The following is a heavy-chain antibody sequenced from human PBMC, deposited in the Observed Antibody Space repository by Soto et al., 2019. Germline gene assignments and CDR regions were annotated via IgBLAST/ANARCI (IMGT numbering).Heavy chain of an antibody. CDR2: INHSGST. CDR3: ASLAGRRNNWFDP. Sequence: SETRSLTCAVYGGSFSCYYWSWIRQPPGKGLEWIGEINHSGSTNYNPSLKSRVTISVDTSKNQFSLKLSSVTAADTAVYYCASLAGRRNNWFDPCGQGTLVTVSS. CDR1: GGSFSCYY. J-gene: IGHJ5*02. V-gene: IGHV4-34*01.